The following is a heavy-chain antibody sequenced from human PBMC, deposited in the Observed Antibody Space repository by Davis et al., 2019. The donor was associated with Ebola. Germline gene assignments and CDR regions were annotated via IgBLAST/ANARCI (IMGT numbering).Heavy chain of an antibody. D-gene: IGHD2-2*01. CDR2: ISYAGSNE. CDR3: ATEPRGYCSCISCYAPLIDDGVDV. CDR1: GFILSDYA. J-gene: IGHJ6*02. V-gene: IGHV3-30-3*01. Sequence: GESLKISCVASGFILSDYAMHWIRQAPGKGLEWVAVISYAGSNEYYADSVKGRFTISRDNTKNTLNLQLSSLRAEDTAVYYCATEPRGYCSCISCYAPLIDDGVDVWGQGTTVTVSS.